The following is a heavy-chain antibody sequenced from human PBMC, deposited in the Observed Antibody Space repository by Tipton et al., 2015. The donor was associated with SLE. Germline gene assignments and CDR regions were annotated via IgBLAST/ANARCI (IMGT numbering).Heavy chain of an antibody. J-gene: IGHJ5*02. CDR1: GGSISSHY. Sequence: TLSLTCTVSGGSISSHYWSWIRQPPGKGLEWIGYIYYSGSTKYNPSLKSRVTISLDTSKNQFSLKLSSVTAADTAVYYCARDRDYDSTGPLGWFDPWGQGTLVTVSS. V-gene: IGHV4-59*11. CDR3: ARDRDYDSTGPLGWFDP. D-gene: IGHD3-22*01. CDR2: IYYSGST.